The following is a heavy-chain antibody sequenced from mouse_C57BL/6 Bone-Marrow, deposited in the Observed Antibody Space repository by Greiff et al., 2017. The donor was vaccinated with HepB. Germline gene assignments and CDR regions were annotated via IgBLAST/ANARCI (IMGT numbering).Heavy chain of an antibody. CDR2: ISYDGSN. Sequence: EVQLVESGPGLVKPSQSLSLTCSVTGYSITSGYYWNWIRQFPGNKLEWMGYISYDGSNNYNPSLKNRISITRDTSKNQFFLKLNSVTTEDTATYYCARDTYYGSSPWFAYWGQGTLVTVSA. CDR1: GYSITSGYY. D-gene: IGHD1-1*01. V-gene: IGHV3-6*01. CDR3: ARDTYYGSSPWFAY. J-gene: IGHJ3*01.